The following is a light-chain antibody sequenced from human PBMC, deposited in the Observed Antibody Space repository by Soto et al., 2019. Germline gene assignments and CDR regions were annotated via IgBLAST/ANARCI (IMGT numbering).Light chain of an antibody. CDR1: NSDVGGYNY. J-gene: IGLJ1*01. CDR2: EVS. Sequence: QSALTQPASVSGSPGQSITISCTGTNSDVGGYNYVSWYQQHPGKAPKLMMYEVSYRPSGVSYRFSGSKSGNTASLTISGLQAEDEADYYCSSYTSSSTYVFGTGTKVTVL. V-gene: IGLV2-14*01. CDR3: SSYTSSSTYV.